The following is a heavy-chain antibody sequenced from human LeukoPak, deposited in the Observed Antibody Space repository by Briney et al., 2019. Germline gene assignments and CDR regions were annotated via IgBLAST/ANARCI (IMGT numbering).Heavy chain of an antibody. D-gene: IGHD4-11*01. CDR2: IYSGGST. CDR3: ARGYSNYGYVFDI. J-gene: IGHJ3*02. Sequence: GGSLRLSCAASGLTVSRNYMCWVRQAPGKGLESVSVIYSGGSTYYAESVRGRFTISRDNSKNTLYLQMNSLRVEDTAVYYCARGYSNYGYVFDIWGQGTMVTVSS. CDR1: GLTVSRNY. V-gene: IGHV3-53*01.